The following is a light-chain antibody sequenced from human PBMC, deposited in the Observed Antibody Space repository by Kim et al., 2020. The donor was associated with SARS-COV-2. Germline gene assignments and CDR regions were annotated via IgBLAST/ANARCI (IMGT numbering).Light chain of an antibody. CDR3: GTWDSSLSAGV. V-gene: IGLV1-51*01. CDR2: DNN. J-gene: IGLJ3*02. CDR1: SANTGNNY. Sequence: GQKCTMSCSGSSANTGNNYVSWYQQLPGTAPKLLIYDNNKRPSGIPDRFSGSKSGTSATLGITGLQTGDEADYYCGTWDSSLSAGVFGGGTQLTVL.